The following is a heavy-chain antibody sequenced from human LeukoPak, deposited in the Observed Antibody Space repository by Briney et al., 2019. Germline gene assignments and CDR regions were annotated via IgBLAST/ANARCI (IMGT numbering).Heavy chain of an antibody. CDR2: INSDGSST. CDR3: ARENYDFWSGYYGYYYGMDV. V-gene: IGHV3-74*01. Sequence: PGGSLRLSCAASGFTFSSYWVHWVRQAPGKGLVWVSRINSDGSSTSYADSVKGRFTISRDNAKNTLYLQMNSLRAEDTAVYYCARENYDFWSGYYGYYYGMDVWGQGTTVTVSS. D-gene: IGHD3-3*01. J-gene: IGHJ6*02. CDR1: GFTFSSYW.